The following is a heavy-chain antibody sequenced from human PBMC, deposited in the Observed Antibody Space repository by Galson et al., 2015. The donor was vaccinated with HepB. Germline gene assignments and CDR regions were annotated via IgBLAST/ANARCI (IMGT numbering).Heavy chain of an antibody. CDR2: INSDGSST. CDR3: ARDHPTWEPGGYFDL. J-gene: IGHJ2*01. D-gene: IGHD1-26*01. Sequence: SLRLSCAASGFTFSSYWMRWVRQAPGKGLVWVSRINSDGSSTSYADSVKGRFTISRDNAKNTLYLQMNSLRAEDTAVYYCARDHPTWEPGGYFDLWGRGTLVTVSS. CDR1: GFTFSSYW. V-gene: IGHV3-74*01.